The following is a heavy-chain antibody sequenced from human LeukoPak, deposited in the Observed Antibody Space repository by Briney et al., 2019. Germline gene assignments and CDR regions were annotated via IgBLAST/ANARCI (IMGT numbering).Heavy chain of an antibody. Sequence: PGGSLRFSCAASGFTFSSYDMHWVRQATGKGLEWVSAIGTAGDTYYPGSVKGRFTISRENAKNSLCLQMNSLRAGDTAVYYCARGTRLGVVDYWGQGTLVTVSS. D-gene: IGHD3-16*01. CDR1: GFTFSSYD. CDR3: ARGTRLGVVDY. CDR2: IGTAGDT. J-gene: IGHJ4*02. V-gene: IGHV3-13*01.